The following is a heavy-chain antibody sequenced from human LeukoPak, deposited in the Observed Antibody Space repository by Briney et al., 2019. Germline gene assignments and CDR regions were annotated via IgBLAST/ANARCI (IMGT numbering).Heavy chain of an antibody. CDR2: IYYSGST. J-gene: IGHJ4*01. CDR1: GGSISTTGYY. D-gene: IGHD6-13*01. V-gene: IGHV4-39*01. Sequence: SETLSLACTVSGGSISTTGYYGAWIRQPPGKGLEWIASIYYSGSTYYNSSLKSRVTISVDTSRNQFSLKLSSVTAADTALYYCASDKGYSNNYFDYWGQGTLVTVSS. CDR3: ASDKGYSNNYFDY.